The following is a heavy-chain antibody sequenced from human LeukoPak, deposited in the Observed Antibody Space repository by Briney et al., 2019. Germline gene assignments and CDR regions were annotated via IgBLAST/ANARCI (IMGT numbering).Heavy chain of an antibody. J-gene: IGHJ4*02. CDR2: INHSGST. CDR1: GGSISGDSYY. D-gene: IGHD6-19*01. V-gene: IGHV4-34*01. Sequence: PSQTLSLTCTVSGGSISGDSYYWSWIRQPPGKGLEWIGEINHSGSTNYNPSLKSRVTISVDTSKNQFSLKLSSVTAADTAVYYCARGLWLVLLSWFYFDYWGQGTLVTVSS. CDR3: ARGLWLVLLSWFYFDY.